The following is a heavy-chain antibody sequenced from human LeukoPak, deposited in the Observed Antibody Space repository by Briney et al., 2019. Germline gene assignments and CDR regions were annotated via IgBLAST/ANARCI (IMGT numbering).Heavy chain of an antibody. CDR1: GGSFSGYY. V-gene: IGHV4-34*01. CDR3: ARGRRWTVPYFDY. CDR2: INHSGGT. J-gene: IGHJ4*02. Sequence: SETLSLTRAVYGGSFSGYYWSWIRQPPGKGLEWIGEINHSGGTNYNPSLKSRVTISVDTSKNQFSLKLSSVTAADTAVYYCARGRRWTVPYFDYWGQGTLVTVSS. D-gene: IGHD4-17*01.